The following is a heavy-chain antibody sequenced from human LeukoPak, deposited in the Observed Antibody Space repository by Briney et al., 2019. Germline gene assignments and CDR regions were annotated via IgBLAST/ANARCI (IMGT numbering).Heavy chain of an antibody. Sequence: SETLSLTCAVYGGSFSSYYWNWIRQTPGKGLEWIGSIYYSGSTYYNPSLKSRVTISIDTSKNQISLRLTSVTATDTAMYYCARQTGSGLFTLPGGQGTLVTVSS. V-gene: IGHV4-39*01. CDR3: ARQTGSGLFTLP. D-gene: IGHD3/OR15-3a*01. J-gene: IGHJ4*02. CDR2: IYYSGST. CDR1: GGSFSSYY.